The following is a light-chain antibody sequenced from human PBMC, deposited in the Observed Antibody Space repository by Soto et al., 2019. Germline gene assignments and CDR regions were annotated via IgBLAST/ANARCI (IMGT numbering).Light chain of an antibody. CDR2: DAS. J-gene: IGKJ1*01. CDR3: HQRGSWPRGT. CDR1: QSVSSY. Sequence: EMVLTQSPATLALSPGETATLSYRASQSVSSYLAWYQQKSGQAPRLLIYDASNRATGIPDRFSGSGSGTDFTLTISTLEPEDSAVYYCHQRGSWPRGTFGQGTKVDIK. V-gene: IGKV3-11*01.